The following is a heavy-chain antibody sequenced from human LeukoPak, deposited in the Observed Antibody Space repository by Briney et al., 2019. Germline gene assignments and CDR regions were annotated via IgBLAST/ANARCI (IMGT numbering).Heavy chain of an antibody. CDR3: ARVGYYDSSGYY. D-gene: IGHD3-22*01. V-gene: IGHV3-21*01. CDR1: GFTFSSYS. CDR2: ISSSSSYI. J-gene: IGHJ4*02. Sequence: SGGSLRLSCAASGFTFSSYSMNRVRQAPGKGLEWVSSISSSSSYIYYADSVKGRFTISRGNAKNSLYLQMNSLRAEDTAVYYCARVGYYDSSGYYWGQGTLVTVSS.